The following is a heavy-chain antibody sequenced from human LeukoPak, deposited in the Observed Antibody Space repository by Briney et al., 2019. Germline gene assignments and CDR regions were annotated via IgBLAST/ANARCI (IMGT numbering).Heavy chain of an antibody. J-gene: IGHJ4*02. CDR3: ARGVREGSLDY. CDR2: IYSGGST. CDR1: GFTVSSNY. V-gene: IGHV3-53*01. D-gene: IGHD5-24*01. Sequence: GGSLRLSCAASGFTVSSNYMSWVRQAPGKGLEWVSVIYSGGSTYYADSAKGRFTISRDNSKNTLYLQMKSLRVEDTAVYYCARGVREGSLDYWGQGTLVTASS.